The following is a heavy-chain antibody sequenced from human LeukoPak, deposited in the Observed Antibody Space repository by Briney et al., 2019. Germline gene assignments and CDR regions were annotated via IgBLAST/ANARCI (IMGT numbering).Heavy chain of an antibody. CDR3: ARVPGPGYYYYYMDV. J-gene: IGHJ6*03. Sequence: SVKVSCKASGGTFSSYAISWVRQAPGQGLEWMGGIIPIFGTANYAQKFQGRVTITTDESTSTAYMELSSLRSEDTAVYYCARVPGPGYYYYYMDVWGKGTTVTVSS. V-gene: IGHV1-69*05. CDR2: IIPIFGTA. CDR1: GGTFSSYA.